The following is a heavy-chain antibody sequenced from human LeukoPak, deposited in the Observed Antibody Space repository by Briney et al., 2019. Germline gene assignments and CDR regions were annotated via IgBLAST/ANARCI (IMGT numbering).Heavy chain of an antibody. J-gene: IGHJ4*02. D-gene: IGHD3-9*01. CDR1: GFTFSDYY. CDR2: ISSSGSST. CDR3: ARGDWYSFDY. Sequence: GGSLRLSCAASGFTFSDYYMNWIRQAPGKGLEWVSYISSSGSSTHYADSVKGRFTISRDNAKNSLYLQMNSLRAEDTAVYYCARGDWYSFDYWGQGTLVTVSS. V-gene: IGHV3-11*01.